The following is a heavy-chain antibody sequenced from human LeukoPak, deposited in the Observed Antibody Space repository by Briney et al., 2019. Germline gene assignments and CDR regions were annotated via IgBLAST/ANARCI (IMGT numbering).Heavy chain of an antibody. CDR2: INGDGSIT. D-gene: IGHD6-13*01. CDR3: AQVRVTSSRNVFNM. J-gene: IGHJ3*02. V-gene: IGHV3-74*01. CDR1: GFTVSNNW. Sequence: GESLGLSCAASGFTVSNNWMHWVRQAPGKGLVWVSRINGDGSITDYADAVKGRFTISRDNAKNTLYLQMNSLRAEDTAVYYCAQVRVTSSRNVFNMWGQGTMVTVSS.